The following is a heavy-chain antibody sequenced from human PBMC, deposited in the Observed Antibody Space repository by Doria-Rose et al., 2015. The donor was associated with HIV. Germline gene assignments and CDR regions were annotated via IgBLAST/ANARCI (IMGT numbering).Heavy chain of an antibody. V-gene: IGHV3-53*01. J-gene: IGHJ4*02. D-gene: IGHD5-12*01. CDR2: IYTGGRT. Sequence: KGLECVSIIYTGGRTSYADSVRGRFTISRDSAKNTLYLQMHSLRDADTAVYYCARVEMATTNFYCWGQGALVTVSS. CDR3: ARVEMATTNFYC.